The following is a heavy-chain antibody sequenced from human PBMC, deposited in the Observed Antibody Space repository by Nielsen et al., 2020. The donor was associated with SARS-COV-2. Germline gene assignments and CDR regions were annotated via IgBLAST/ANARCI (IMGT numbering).Heavy chain of an antibody. Sequence: SVKVSCKASGFTFTSSAMQWVRQARGQRLEWIGWIVVGSGNTNYAQKFQERVTITRDMSTSTAYMELRSLRSDDTAVYYCARDHQRQLLWFGEAGYWGQGTLVTVSS. CDR3: ARDHQRQLLWFGEAGY. CDR1: GFTFTSSA. D-gene: IGHD3-10*01. J-gene: IGHJ4*02. CDR2: IVVGSGNT. V-gene: IGHV1-58*02.